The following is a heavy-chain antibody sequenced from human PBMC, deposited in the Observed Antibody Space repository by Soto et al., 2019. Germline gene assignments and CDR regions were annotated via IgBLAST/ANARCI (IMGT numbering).Heavy chain of an antibody. CDR1: GFSVSSVD. D-gene: IGHD6-6*01. J-gene: IGHJ6*02. V-gene: IGHV3-53*01. CDR3: GTSSRKDYHFAMDV. Sequence: GSVRLSCASSGFSVSSVDMSWVRQVPGEGLEWVSVIYSGGSTHDADYVKGRFSVSRDTSKNTVDLQMNSLRVDDTAVYYCGTSSRKDYHFAMDVWGQGTAVTVSS. CDR2: IYSGGST.